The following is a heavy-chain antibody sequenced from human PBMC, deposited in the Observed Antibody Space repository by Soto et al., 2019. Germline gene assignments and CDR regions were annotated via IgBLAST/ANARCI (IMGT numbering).Heavy chain of an antibody. CDR2: IYYSGST. Sequence: PSETLSLTCTVSGGSLSSYYWSWIRQPPGKGLEWIGYIYYSGSTNYNPSLKSRVTISVDTSKNQSSLKLSSVTAADTAVYYCATIPSGVWGQGTLVTVSS. CDR3: ATIPSGV. CDR1: GGSLSSYY. D-gene: IGHD3-10*01. J-gene: IGHJ4*02. V-gene: IGHV4-59*01.